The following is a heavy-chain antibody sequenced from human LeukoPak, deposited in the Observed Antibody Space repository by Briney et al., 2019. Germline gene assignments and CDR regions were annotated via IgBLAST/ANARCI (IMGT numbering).Heavy chain of an antibody. J-gene: IGHJ4*02. Sequence: GESLKISCKGSGYSFTSYWIGWVRQMPGKGLEWMGLIYPGDSDTRYSPSFQGQVTISADKSISTAYLQWSSLKASDTAMYYCARRGYDYVWGSYQFDYWGQGTLVTVSS. V-gene: IGHV5-51*01. CDR2: IYPGDSDT. CDR1: GYSFTSYW. CDR3: ARRGYDYVWGSYQFDY. D-gene: IGHD3-16*02.